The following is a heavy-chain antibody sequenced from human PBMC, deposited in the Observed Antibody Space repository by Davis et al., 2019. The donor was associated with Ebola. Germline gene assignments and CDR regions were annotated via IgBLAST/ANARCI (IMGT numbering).Heavy chain of an antibody. CDR3: ARDTFGSGWVGYFDY. CDR1: GFTFSDYY. CDR2: ISSSGSTI. J-gene: IGHJ4*02. D-gene: IGHD6-19*01. Sequence: GESLKISCAASGFTFSDYYMSWLRQAPGKGLEWVSYISSSGSTIYYADSVKGRFTISRDNAKNSLYLQMNSLRAEDTAVYYCARDTFGSGWVGYFDYWGQGTLVTVSS. V-gene: IGHV3-11*04.